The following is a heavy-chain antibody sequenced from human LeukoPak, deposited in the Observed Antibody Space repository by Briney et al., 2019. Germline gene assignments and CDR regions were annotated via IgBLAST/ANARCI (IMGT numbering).Heavy chain of an antibody. CDR1: GFTVSSNY. J-gene: IGHJ4*02. Sequence: GGSLRLSCAASGFTVSSNYMSWVRQAPGKGPECVSVIYRGGSTYYADSVKGRFTISGDDSKNTLYLQMNSLRAEDTAVYYCARESSGYYLDYWGQGTLVTVSS. CDR3: ARESSGYYLDY. V-gene: IGHV3-53*01. CDR2: IYRGGST. D-gene: IGHD6-25*01.